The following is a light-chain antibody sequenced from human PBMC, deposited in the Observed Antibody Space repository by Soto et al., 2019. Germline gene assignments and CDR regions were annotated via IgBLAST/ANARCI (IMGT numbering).Light chain of an antibody. J-gene: IGKJ4*01. CDR1: QTISDF. CDR3: QQFHSQPLT. V-gene: IGKV1-5*01. Sequence: DIQMTQSPSTLSASVGDRVTITCRASQTISDFLAWYQHKPGEAPKLLIAEASRLESGVPSRFSGGGSGTDFTFTISSLRPEDIATYYCQQFHSQPLTFGGGTKVEIK. CDR2: EAS.